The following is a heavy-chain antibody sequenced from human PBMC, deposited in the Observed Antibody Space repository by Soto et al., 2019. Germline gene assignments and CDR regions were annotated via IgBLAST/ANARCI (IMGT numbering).Heavy chain of an antibody. V-gene: IGHV1-69*13. CDR1: GGTISSNA. D-gene: IGHD1-26*01. CDR3: ARDPGATYYYYLGIDV. Sequence: SVKLSCKASGGTISSNAINWVRQAPGQGLEWMGGIIPIFGTANYAQKFQGRVTITADESTSTAYMEQSSLRSEDTAVHYCARDPGATYYYYLGIDVWGQGTTVTVSS. J-gene: IGHJ6*02. CDR2: IIPIFGTA.